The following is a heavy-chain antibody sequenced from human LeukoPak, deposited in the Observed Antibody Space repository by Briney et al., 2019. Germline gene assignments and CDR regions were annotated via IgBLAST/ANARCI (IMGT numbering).Heavy chain of an antibody. CDR2: ISSSSSYI. CDR1: GFTFSSYA. J-gene: IGHJ4*02. Sequence: GGSLRLSCEASGFTFSSYAMHWVRQAPGKGLEWVSSISSSSSYIYYADSVKGRFTISRDNAKNSLYLQMNSLRAEDTAVYYCARGELTGYYLDYWGQGTLVTVSS. CDR3: ARGELTGYYLDY. V-gene: IGHV3-21*01. D-gene: IGHD3-9*01.